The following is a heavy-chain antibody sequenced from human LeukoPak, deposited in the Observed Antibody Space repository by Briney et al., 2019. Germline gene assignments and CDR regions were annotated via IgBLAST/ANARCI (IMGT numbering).Heavy chain of an antibody. CDR1: GGSFSGYY. Sequence: SETLSLTCAVYGGSFSGYYWSWIRQPPGKGLEWIGKINHSGSTNYNPSLKSRVTISVDTSKNQFSLKLSSVTAADTAVYYCARGTAMSHGGGFDYWGQGTLVTVSS. CDR3: ARGTAMSHGGGFDY. V-gene: IGHV4-34*01. J-gene: IGHJ4*02. CDR2: INHSGST. D-gene: IGHD5-18*01.